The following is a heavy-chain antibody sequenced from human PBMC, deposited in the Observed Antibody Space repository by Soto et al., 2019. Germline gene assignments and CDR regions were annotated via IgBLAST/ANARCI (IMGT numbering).Heavy chain of an antibody. J-gene: IGHJ6*02. CDR2: ISSYNGNT. V-gene: IGHV1-18*01. CDR3: ARGEITIFGVVIPPGFMDV. CDR1: CYTFTSYG. D-gene: IGHD3-3*01. Sequence: ASVKVSCKASCYTFTSYGISWVRQAPGQGLEWMGCISSYNGNTNYAQKLQGRVTMTTDTSTSTAYMELRSLRSDDTAVYYCARGEITIFGVVIPPGFMDVWGQGTTVTVSS.